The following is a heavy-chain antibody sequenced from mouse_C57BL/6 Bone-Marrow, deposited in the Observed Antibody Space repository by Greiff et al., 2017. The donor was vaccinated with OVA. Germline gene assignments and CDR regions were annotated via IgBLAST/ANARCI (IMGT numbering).Heavy chain of an antibody. V-gene: IGHV1-19*01. Sequence: VQLQQSGPVLVKPGASVKMSCKASGYTFTDYYMNWVKQSHGKSLEWIGVINPYNGGTSYNQKFKGKATLTVDKSSSTAYMELNSLTSEDSAVYYCARGLQRGYFDVWGTGTTVTVSS. J-gene: IGHJ1*03. CDR3: ARGLQRGYFDV. CDR1: GYTFTDYY. D-gene: IGHD2-13*01. CDR2: INPYNGGT.